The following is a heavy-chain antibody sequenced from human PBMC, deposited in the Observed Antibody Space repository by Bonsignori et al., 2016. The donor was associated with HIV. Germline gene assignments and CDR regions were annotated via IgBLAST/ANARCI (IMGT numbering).Heavy chain of an antibody. CDR2: IKQDGSEK. D-gene: IGHD3-22*01. V-gene: IGHV3-7*03. CDR3: AREEGDDSSGYYYGYYYYYYYMDV. Sequence: VRQAPGKGLEWVANIKQDGSEKYYVDSVKGRFTISRDNAKNSLYLQMNSLRAEDTAVYYCAREEGDDSSGYYYGYYYYYYYMDVWGKGTTVTVSS. J-gene: IGHJ6*03.